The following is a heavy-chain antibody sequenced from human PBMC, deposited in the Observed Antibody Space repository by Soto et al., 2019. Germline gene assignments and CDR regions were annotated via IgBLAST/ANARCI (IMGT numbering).Heavy chain of an antibody. CDR2: ISPYNGTT. D-gene: IGHD3-3*01. CDR1: GYTFTTYG. J-gene: IGHJ6*02. V-gene: IGHV1-18*04. CDR3: ARAGERDTELNFSHYSHGSGA. Sequence: VTSVKVSCKASGYTFTTYGISWVRQAPGQGLEWMGWISPYNGTTKYAEKFQGEITMTTDTATSTAYMDLRSLISDDTAVYYCARAGERDTELNFSHYSHGSGAWG.